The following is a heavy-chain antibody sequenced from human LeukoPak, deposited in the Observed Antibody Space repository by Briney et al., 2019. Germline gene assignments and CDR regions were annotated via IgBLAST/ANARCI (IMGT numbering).Heavy chain of an antibody. CDR1: GFTFSSSA. CDR3: AKGGTILGVIRCFDN. D-gene: IGHD3-10*01. Sequence: GGSLRLSCAASGFTFSSSAMTWVRQAPGKGLEWVSGISADGGRTYYADSVKGRFTISRDNSKNTLYLQMSSLRAEDTAVYYCAKGGTILGVIRCFDNWGQGTLVTVSS. CDR2: ISADGGRT. J-gene: IGHJ4*02. V-gene: IGHV3-23*01.